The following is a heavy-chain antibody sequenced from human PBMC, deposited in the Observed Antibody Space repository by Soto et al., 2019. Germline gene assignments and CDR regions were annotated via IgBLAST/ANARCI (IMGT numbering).Heavy chain of an antibody. J-gene: IGHJ6*01. CDR1: CDSFTSYW. D-gene: IGHD6-19*01. Sequence: ESQSVPSQGSCDSFTSYWTGRVRQTRTKGLEWMGIIYPGDSDTRYSPSFQVQVTISADKSISTAYLQWSSVKASDTAMYYCARPAVASTHDYYGMDVWGQGTTVTVSS. CDR2: IYPGDSDT. V-gene: IGHV5-51*01. CDR3: ARPAVASTHDYYGMDV.